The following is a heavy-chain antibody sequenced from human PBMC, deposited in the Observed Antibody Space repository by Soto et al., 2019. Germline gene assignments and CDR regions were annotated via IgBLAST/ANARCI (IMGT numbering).Heavy chain of an antibody. CDR1: GGSISSSSYY. CDR2: IYYSGST. D-gene: IGHD3-22*01. V-gene: IGHV4-39*01. CDR3: LDSSGYDGGMDV. J-gene: IGHJ6*02. Sequence: PSETLSLTCTVSGGSISSSSYYWGWIRQPPGKGLEWIGSIYYSGSTYYNPSLKSRVTISVDTSKNQFSLKLSSVTAADTAVYYCLDSSGYDGGMDVWGQGTTVT.